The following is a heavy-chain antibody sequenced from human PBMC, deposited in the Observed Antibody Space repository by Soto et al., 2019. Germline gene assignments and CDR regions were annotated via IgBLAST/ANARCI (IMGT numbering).Heavy chain of an antibody. CDR2: MSYDGGNK. Sequence: GGSLRLSCAASGFTFSNYDMRWVRQAPGKGLEWVALMSYDGGNKYYADSVKGRFTISRDNSKNTLYLQMNSLRAEDTAVYYCAKHVRPRYYYDTTGYYRDYWGQGTLVTVSS. V-gene: IGHV3-30*18. D-gene: IGHD3-22*01. CDR1: GFTFSNYD. CDR3: AKHVRPRYYYDTTGYYRDY. J-gene: IGHJ4*02.